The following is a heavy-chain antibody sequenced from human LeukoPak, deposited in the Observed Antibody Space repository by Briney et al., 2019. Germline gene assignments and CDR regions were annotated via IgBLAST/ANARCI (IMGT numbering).Heavy chain of an antibody. D-gene: IGHD2-15*01. CDR1: GYTFTGYY. V-gene: IGHV1-2*06. CDR3: ARSRSGGENWFDP. Sequence: ASVKVSCKASGYTFTGYYMHWVRQAPGQGLEWMGRINSKSGGTNYAQNFQGRVTMTRDTSISTTYMELSRLTSDDTAVYYCARSRSGGENWFDPWGQGTLVTVSS. CDR2: INSKSGGT. J-gene: IGHJ5*02.